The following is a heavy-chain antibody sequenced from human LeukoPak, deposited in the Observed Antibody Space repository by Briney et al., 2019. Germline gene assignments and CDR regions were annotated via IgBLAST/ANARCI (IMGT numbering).Heavy chain of an antibody. J-gene: IGHJ4*02. CDR1: GYTFTTYY. D-gene: IGHD3-10*01. CDR3: ARDRGSGTYDPGMIIPIFHFDY. Sequence: ASVKVSCKSSGYTFTTYYMHWMRQAPGQGLEWMGVINPSGGSTTYAQQFQRRVTMTKDTSTRTVYMELSSLRSEDTAVYYCARDRGSGTYDPGMIIPIFHFDYWGQGTLVTVSS. CDR2: INPSGGST. V-gene: IGHV1-46*01.